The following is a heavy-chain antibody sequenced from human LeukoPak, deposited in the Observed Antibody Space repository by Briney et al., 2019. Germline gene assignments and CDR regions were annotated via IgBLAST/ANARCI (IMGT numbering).Heavy chain of an antibody. V-gene: IGHV3-53*01. D-gene: IGHD1-26*01. CDR1: GLAVSSNF. CDR2: IYSGGNT. J-gene: IGHJ4*02. CDR3: ASEIGGAQHYFDY. Sequence: QPGGSLRLSCAASGLAVSSNFMSWVSQAPGKGLEWVSTIYSGGNTYYADSVKGRFTISREISKNTLYLQMDSLRAEDTAVYYCASEIGGAQHYFDYWGQGTLVTVSS.